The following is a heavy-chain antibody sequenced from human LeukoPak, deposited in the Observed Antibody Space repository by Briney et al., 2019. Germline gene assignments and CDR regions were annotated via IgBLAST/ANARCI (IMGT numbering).Heavy chain of an antibody. CDR1: GFTFSSYA. Sequence: GGSLRLSCAASGFTFSSYAMHWVRQAPGKGLEWVAVISYDGSNKYYADSVKGRFTISRDNSKNTLYLQMNSLRAEDTAVYYCARGGGYYDSSGYLYYFDYWGQGTLVTVSS. CDR2: ISYDGSNK. V-gene: IGHV3-30-3*01. J-gene: IGHJ4*02. D-gene: IGHD3-22*01. CDR3: ARGGGYYDSSGYLYYFDY.